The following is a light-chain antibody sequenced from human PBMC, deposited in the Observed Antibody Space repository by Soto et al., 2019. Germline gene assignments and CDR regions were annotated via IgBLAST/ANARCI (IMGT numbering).Light chain of an antibody. V-gene: IGKV3-15*01. CDR1: QSVRND. CDR3: QHYNNWPPWT. Sequence: EIVLTQSPATLSLSPGERATLSCRASQSVRNDLVWYQQKPGQPPRLLIYRASTRATGIPARFSGSGSGTEFTLTISSLQSEDFAVYYCQHYNNWPPWTFGQGTKVEIK. CDR2: RAS. J-gene: IGKJ1*01.